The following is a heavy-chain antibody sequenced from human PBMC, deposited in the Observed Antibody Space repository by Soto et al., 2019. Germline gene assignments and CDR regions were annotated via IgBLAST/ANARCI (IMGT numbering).Heavy chain of an antibody. CDR3: VRWSYLAY. D-gene: IGHD1-26*01. V-gene: IGHV3-23*01. CDR2: ISGSDGKT. CDR1: GFSFISYA. J-gene: IGHJ1*01. Sequence: SGGSLGLSCAASGFSFISYAMSWVRQAPGKGLEWVSTISGSDGKTFYADSVKGRFSISRDTSKNMLYLQMNNLRGDDTAVYYCVRWSYLAYSGQRTRVIVSS.